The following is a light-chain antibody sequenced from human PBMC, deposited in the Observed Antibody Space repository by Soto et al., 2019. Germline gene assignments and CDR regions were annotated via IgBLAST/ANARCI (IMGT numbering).Light chain of an antibody. CDR3: QSYDSSLSGYV. CDR2: GNT. CDR1: NSNIGAGYD. V-gene: IGLV1-40*01. J-gene: IGLJ1*01. Sequence: QSVLTQPPSVSGAPGQRVTISCTGSNSNIGAGYDVHWYQQLPGTAPKLLIYGNTNRPSGVPDRFSGSKAGTSVSLAITGLQAEDEADYYRQSYDSSLSGYVFGTGTKLTVL.